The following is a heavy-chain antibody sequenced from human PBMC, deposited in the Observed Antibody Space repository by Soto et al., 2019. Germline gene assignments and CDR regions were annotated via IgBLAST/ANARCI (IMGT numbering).Heavy chain of an antibody. CDR2: IKSKNDGETT. CDR1: GFTFNTAW. CDR3: ATDVPSQGRGEFDY. J-gene: IGHJ4*02. Sequence: EVQLVESGGGLVKPGGSLRLSCAAFGFTFNTAWMSWVRQAPGKGLEWVGRIKSKNDGETTDYAAPGKGRFFISRDDSENTLYLQMNSLKTEDTAMYYCATDVPSQGRGEFDYWGQGVLVTVSS. V-gene: IGHV3-15*01. D-gene: IGHD2-2*01.